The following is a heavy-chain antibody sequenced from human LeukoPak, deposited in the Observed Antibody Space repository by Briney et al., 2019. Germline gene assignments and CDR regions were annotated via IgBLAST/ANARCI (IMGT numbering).Heavy chain of an antibody. Sequence: PSETLSLTCGVYGGSFSGYFWSWIRQTPGTGLEWIGDINHGGNTNYNPSLKSRVTISVDTSKNHYSLKMNSVTAADTAIYYCARVQSSWGGRYFDWLPALDIWGQGAVVTVSS. CDR2: INHGGNT. CDR3: ARVQSSWGGRYFDWLPALDI. D-gene: IGHD3-9*01. V-gene: IGHV4-34*01. CDR1: GGSFSGYF. J-gene: IGHJ6*02.